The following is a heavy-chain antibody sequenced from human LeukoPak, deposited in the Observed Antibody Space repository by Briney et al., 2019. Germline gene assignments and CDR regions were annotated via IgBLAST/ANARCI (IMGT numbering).Heavy chain of an antibody. CDR1: GDSISTSNSY. J-gene: IGHJ4*02. D-gene: IGHD3-16*02. CDR3: ATALLSSNFDY. CDR2: IYYSGST. Sequence: SETLSLTCTVSGDSISTSNSYWSWIRQPPGKGLEWIGYIYYSGSTNYNPSLKSRVTISVDTSKNQFSLKLSSVTAADTAVYYCATALLSSNFDYWGQGTLVTVSS. V-gene: IGHV4-61*05.